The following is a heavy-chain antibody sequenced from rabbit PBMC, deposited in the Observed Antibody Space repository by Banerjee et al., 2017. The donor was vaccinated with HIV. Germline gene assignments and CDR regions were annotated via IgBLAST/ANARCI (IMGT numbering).Heavy chain of an antibody. J-gene: IGHJ4*01. CDR2: INAGSSGNT. V-gene: IGHV1S40*01. CDR3: VRDVGGWPYYLNL. CDR1: GFSFSSGYD. D-gene: IGHD4-1*01. Sequence: QSLEESGGDLVKPGASLTLTCTASGFSFSSGYDMCWVRQAPGKGLEWIACINAGSSGNTCYASWAKGRFTISKTSSTTVTLQMTSLTAADTATYFCVRDVGGWPYYLNLWGPGTLVTVS.